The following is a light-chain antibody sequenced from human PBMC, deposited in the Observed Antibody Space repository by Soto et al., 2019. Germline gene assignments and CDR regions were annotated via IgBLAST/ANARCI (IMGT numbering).Light chain of an antibody. CDR3: QQYGSSPQT. CDR1: QSVSSSY. J-gene: IGKJ2*01. CDR2: GAS. Sequence: EIVLTQSPGTLSLSPGERATLSCRASQSVSSSYFAWYQQKPGQAPRLLIYGASSRPTGIPDRFSGSGSGTDFTLTISRLEPEDFAVYYCQQYGSSPQTFGQGTNLEIK. V-gene: IGKV3-20*01.